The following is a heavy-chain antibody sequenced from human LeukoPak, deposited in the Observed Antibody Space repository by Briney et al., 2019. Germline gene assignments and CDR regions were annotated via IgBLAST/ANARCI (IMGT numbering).Heavy chain of an antibody. D-gene: IGHD3-22*01. CDR2: IYHSGST. J-gene: IGHJ4*02. CDR1: GYSISSGYY. V-gene: IGHV4-38-2*02. Sequence: SETLPLTCTVSGYSISSGYYWGWIRQPPGKGLEWIGSIYHSGSTYYNPSLKSRVTISVDTSKNQFSLKLSSVTAADTAVYYCARHKGYYYDSSGYYFNYWGQGTLVTVSS. CDR3: ARHKGYYYDSSGYYFNY.